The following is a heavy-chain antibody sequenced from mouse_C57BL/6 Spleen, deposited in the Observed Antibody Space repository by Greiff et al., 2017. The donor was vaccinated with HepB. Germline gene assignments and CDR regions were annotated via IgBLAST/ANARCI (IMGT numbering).Heavy chain of an antibody. CDR1: GYTFTSYW. Sequence: QVQLQQPGAELVKPGASVKLSCKASGYTFTSYWMHWVKQRPGQGLEWIGMIHPNSGSTNYNEKFKSKATLTVDKSSSTAYMQLSSLTSEDSAVYYCARTPFTTVVVPYAMDYWGQGTSVTVSS. V-gene: IGHV1-64*01. CDR2: IHPNSGST. J-gene: IGHJ4*01. CDR3: ARTPFTTVVVPYAMDY. D-gene: IGHD1-1*01.